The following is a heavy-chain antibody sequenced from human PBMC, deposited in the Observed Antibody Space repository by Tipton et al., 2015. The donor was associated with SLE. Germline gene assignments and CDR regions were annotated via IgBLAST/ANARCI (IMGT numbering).Heavy chain of an antibody. J-gene: IGHJ4*02. D-gene: IGHD3-16*01. CDR2: ISSSGSRT. CDR1: GFAFSDSY. CDR3: ALGFAAN. Sequence: SLRLSCVASGFAFSDSYMSWVRQAPGKGLEWVSIISSSGSRTQYADSVKGRFTISRDNAKNSLFLQMNSLRVEDTAVYYCALGFAANWGQGTLVTVSS. V-gene: IGHV3-11*04.